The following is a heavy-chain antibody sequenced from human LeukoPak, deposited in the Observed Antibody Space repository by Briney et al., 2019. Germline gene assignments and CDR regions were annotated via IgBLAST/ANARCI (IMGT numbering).Heavy chain of an antibody. Sequence: GRSLRLSCAASGFTFSSYDMHWVRQATGKGLEWASAIGTAGDTYYPGSVKGRFTISRENAKNSLYLQMNSLRAGDTAVYYCARGYCSGGSCYSGVYYYYGMDVWGQGTTVTVSS. CDR2: IGTAGDT. D-gene: IGHD2-15*01. J-gene: IGHJ6*02. CDR1: GFTFSSYD. V-gene: IGHV3-13*01. CDR3: ARGYCSGGSCYSGVYYYYGMDV.